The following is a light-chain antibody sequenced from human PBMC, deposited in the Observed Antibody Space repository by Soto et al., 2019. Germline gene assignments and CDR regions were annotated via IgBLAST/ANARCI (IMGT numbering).Light chain of an antibody. J-gene: IGKJ1*01. CDR1: QSVSSS. CDR2: GAS. V-gene: IGKV3-15*01. Sequence: EIMMKQSPATLSVNPGERATLSCRASQSVSSSLAWYQQKPGQAPRLLIYGASTRATGIPARFSGSGSGTEFTLTINSLQSEDFAVYYCQQYNNWWTFGQGSNVDI. CDR3: QQYNNWWT.